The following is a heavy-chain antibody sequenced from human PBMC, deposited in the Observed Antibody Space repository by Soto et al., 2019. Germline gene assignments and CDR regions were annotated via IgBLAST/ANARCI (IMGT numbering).Heavy chain of an antibody. J-gene: IGHJ6*02. CDR2: IYPGDSDA. Sequence: GESRKSSCKGSGYSFTSYWIAWVRQMPGKGLEWMGIIYPGDSDARYSPSFQGQVTMSADKSVSTAYLQWSSLKASDTAMYYCARPRSGSYRLDYYGMDVWGQGTTVTVS. CDR3: ARPRSGSYRLDYYGMDV. V-gene: IGHV5-51*01. D-gene: IGHD3-10*01. CDR1: GYSFTSYW.